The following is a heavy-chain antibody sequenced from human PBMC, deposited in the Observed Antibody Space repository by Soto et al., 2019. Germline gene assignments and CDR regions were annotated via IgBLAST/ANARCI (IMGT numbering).Heavy chain of an antibody. CDR1: GGSFSGYY. CDR3: ARGRFGGY. J-gene: IGHJ4*02. V-gene: IGHV4-34*01. CDR2: INHSGST. D-gene: IGHD3-10*01. Sequence: QVQLQQWGAGLLKPSETLSLTCAVYGGSFSGYYWSWIRQPPGKGLAWIGEINHSGSTNYNPSLKSRLTISVDTSKNQLSLKLSSVTAADTAVYYCARGRFGGYWGQVSLFTVSS.